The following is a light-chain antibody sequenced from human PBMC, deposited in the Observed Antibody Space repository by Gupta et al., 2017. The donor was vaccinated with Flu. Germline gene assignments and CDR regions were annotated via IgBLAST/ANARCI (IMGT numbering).Light chain of an antibody. CDR2: DAS. CDR3: QQYGSSPYS. V-gene: IGKV3-20*01. CDR1: QSVSSNY. J-gene: IGKJ2*03. Sequence: EIVLTQSPGTLSLSPGEGVTLSCRASQSVSSNYLAWFQQKPGQAPRLLIYDASSGSGTDFIHTISRLEPEDFGVYYCQQYGSSPYSFGQGTKLEIK.